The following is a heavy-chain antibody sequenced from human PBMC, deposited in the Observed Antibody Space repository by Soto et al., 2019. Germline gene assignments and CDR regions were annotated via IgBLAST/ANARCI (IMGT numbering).Heavy chain of an antibody. CDR2: IYPGDSDT. CDR3: ARRGAGRGHYYDGMDV. J-gene: IGHJ6*02. Sequence: GESLKISCQGSGYSFTNYLIVWVRQMPGKGLEWMGIIYPGDSDTRYSPSFQGQVTISADKSINTAYLQWSSLKPSDTAMYYCARRGAGRGHYYDGMDVWGQGTTVTVSS. CDR1: GYSFTNYL. V-gene: IGHV5-51*01. D-gene: IGHD6-19*01.